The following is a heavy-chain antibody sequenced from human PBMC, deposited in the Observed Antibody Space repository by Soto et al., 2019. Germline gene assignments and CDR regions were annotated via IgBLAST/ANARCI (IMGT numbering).Heavy chain of an antibody. V-gene: IGHV3-9*01. Sequence: SGFTLYDYAMHWVRQAPGKGLEWVSGISWNSGSIGYADSVNGRFTISRDNAKNSLYLQMNSLRAEDTALYYCAKGGGYGDCFDYWGQGTLVTVSS. CDR3: AKGGGYGDCFDY. J-gene: IGHJ4*02. CDR1: GFTLYDYA. CDR2: ISWNSGSI. D-gene: IGHD4-17*01.